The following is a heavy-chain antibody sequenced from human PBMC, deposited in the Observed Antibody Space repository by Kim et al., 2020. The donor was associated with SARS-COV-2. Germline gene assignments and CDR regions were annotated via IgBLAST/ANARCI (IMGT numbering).Heavy chain of an antibody. V-gene: IGHV3-9*01. D-gene: IGHD2-2*01. CDR3: AKVHCSSARCYAAGAFDS. CDR2: ISWNSGNI. CDR1: GFTFGDYA. J-gene: IGHJ4*02. Sequence: GGSLRLSCAASGFTFGDYAMSWVRQAPGKGLEWVSGISWNSGNIGYADSVKGRFTISRDNAKNSLYMQMNTLRTEDTAFYYCAKVHCSSARCYAAGAFDSWGQGTLVSVSS.